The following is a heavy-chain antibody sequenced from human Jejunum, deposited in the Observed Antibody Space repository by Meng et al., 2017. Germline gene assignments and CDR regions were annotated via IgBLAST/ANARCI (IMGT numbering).Heavy chain of an antibody. J-gene: IGHJ4*02. CDR2: IYQNGVDT. CDR1: GSAFSDFV. V-gene: IGHV3-23*05. Sequence: EVQLVESGGTLVQLGASRSFPGAAFGSAFSDFVMHWVRQPPGKGLEFVSAIYQNGVDTYHGESAKGRFTISRDNSKNTVYLQMNSLRAEDTAVYYCAKQVGDQSVFEYWGQGTLVTVSS. CDR3: AKQVGDQSVFEY.